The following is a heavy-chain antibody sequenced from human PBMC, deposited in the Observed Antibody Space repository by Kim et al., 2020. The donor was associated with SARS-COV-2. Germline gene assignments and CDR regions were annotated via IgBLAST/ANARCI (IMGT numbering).Heavy chain of an antibody. J-gene: IGHJ4*02. V-gene: IGHV3-30*18. Sequence: GGSLRLSCAASGFTFSSYGMHWVRQAPGKGLEWVAVISYDGSNKYYADSVKGRFTISRDNSKNTLYLQMNSLRAEDTAVYYCAKGSEHSSGWYFDYWGQGTLVTVSS. CDR3: AKGSEHSSGWYFDY. D-gene: IGHD6-19*01. CDR1: GFTFSSYG. CDR2: ISYDGSNK.